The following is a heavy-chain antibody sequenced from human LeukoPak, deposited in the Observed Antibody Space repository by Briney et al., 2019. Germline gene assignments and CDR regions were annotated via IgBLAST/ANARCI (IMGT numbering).Heavy chain of an antibody. Sequence: ASVKVSCKASGYTFTSYGISWVRQAPGQGLEWMGWISAYNGNTNYAQKLQGRATMTTATSTSTAYMELRSLRSDDTAVYYCARLYYYDSSAPGGFDPWGQGTLVTVSS. J-gene: IGHJ5*02. CDR3: ARLYYYDSSAPGGFDP. CDR1: GYTFTSYG. V-gene: IGHV1-18*01. D-gene: IGHD3-22*01. CDR2: ISAYNGNT.